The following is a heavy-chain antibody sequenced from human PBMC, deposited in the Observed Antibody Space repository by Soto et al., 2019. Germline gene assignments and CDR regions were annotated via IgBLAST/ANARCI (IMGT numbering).Heavy chain of an antibody. J-gene: IGHJ4*02. CDR3: AREREMNFDY. CDR1: GFTFSSYA. Sequence: LRLSCAASGFTFSSYAMHWVRQAPGKGLEWVAVISYDGSNKYYADSVKGRFTISRDNSKNTLYLQMNSLRAEDTAVYYCAREREMNFDYWGQGTLVTVSS. CDR2: ISYDGSNK. V-gene: IGHV3-30-3*01.